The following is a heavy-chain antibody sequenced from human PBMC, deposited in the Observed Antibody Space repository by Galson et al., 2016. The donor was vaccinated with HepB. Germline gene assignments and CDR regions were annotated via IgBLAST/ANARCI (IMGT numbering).Heavy chain of an antibody. V-gene: IGHV3-13*04. J-gene: IGHJ2*01. CDR1: GFTFSSYD. D-gene: IGHD4-17*01. CDR2: IGTAGDT. CDR3: ATSVYGDYRFDDWYFDL. Sequence: SLRLSCAASGFTFSSYDMHWVRQATGKRLEWVSGIGTAGDTYYPGSVKVRFTISREDAKNSLYLQMNSLRAGDTAVYYCATSVYGDYRFDDWYFDLWGRGTLVTVSS.